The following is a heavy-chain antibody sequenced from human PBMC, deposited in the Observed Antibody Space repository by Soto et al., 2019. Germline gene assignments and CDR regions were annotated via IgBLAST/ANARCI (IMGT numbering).Heavy chain of an antibody. D-gene: IGHD2-2*01. J-gene: IGHJ4*02. CDR1: RYAFTCRS. V-gene: IGHV1-18*01. CDR3: ARDDVVVPAASDY. CDR2: ISAYNGNT. Sequence: GVSAEPSSKARRYAFTCRSISWPRQSPGQGLEWMGWISAYNGNTNYAQKLQGRVTMTTDTSTSTAYMELRSLRSDDTAVYYCARDDVVVPAASDYWGQGTLVTVSS.